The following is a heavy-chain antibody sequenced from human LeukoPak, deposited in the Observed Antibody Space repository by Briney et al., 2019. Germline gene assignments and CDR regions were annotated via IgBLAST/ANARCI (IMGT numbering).Heavy chain of an antibody. J-gene: IGHJ4*02. Sequence: GGSLRLSCAASGFTFSSYWMSWDRQAPGKGLEWVANIKPDGSEKYYVDSVKGRFTISRDNAKNSLYLQMNSLRAEDTAVYYCARDLYSGYGGDYFDYWGQGTLVTVSS. D-gene: IGHD5-12*01. CDR3: ARDLYSGYGGDYFDY. V-gene: IGHV3-7*01. CDR2: IKPDGSEK. CDR1: GFTFSSYW.